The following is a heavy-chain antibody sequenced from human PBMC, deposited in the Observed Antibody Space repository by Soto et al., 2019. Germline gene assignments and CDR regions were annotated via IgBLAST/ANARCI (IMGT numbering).Heavy chain of an antibody. Sequence: PGESLKISCNGAGYSFTSYWIGWVRQMPGKGLEWMGIIYPGDSDTRYSPSFQGQVTISADKSISTAYLQWSSLKASDTAMYYCARLNRSSACWGGDCSFKHFDYWGQGTMVTVSS. D-gene: IGHD2-21*02. CDR1: GYSFTSYW. J-gene: IGHJ4*01. V-gene: IGHV5-51*01. CDR2: IYPGDSDT. CDR3: ARLNRSSACWGGDCSFKHFDY.